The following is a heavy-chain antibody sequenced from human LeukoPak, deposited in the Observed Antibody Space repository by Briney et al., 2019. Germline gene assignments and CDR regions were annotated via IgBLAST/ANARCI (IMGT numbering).Heavy chain of an antibody. D-gene: IGHD3-10*01. CDR1: GGSFSGYY. CDR3: ARGAGAFDY. Sequence: NPSETLSLTCAVYGGSFSGYYWSWIRQPAGKGLEWIGRIYTSGSTNYNPSLKSRVTISVDTSKNQFSLKLSSVTAADTAVYYCARGAGAFDYWGQGTLVTVSS. CDR2: IYTSGST. J-gene: IGHJ4*02. V-gene: IGHV4-59*10.